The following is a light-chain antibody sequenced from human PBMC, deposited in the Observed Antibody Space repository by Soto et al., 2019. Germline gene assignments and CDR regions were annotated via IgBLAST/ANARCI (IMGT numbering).Light chain of an antibody. V-gene: IGKV3-20*01. J-gene: IGKJ1*01. CDR1: QSVSSTY. Sequence: VLTQSPGTLSLSPGERATLSCRASQSVSSTYLAWYQLKPGQAPRLLIYGASSRATGIPDRFSGSGSGTDFTLTISRLEPEDFAMYYCLHHGSSLWTFGQGTKVDIK. CDR3: LHHGSSLWT. CDR2: GAS.